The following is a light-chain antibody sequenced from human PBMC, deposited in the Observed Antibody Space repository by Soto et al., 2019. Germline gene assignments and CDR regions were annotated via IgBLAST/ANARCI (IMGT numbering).Light chain of an antibody. CDR3: QQRSNWPPRVT. Sequence: EVVMTQSPVTLSVSPGDRATLSCRASQSVDTNVAWYQQKPGQAPRLLVHGASMRAAGIPARFSGSGSGTEFTLTISSLQSEDFAVYYCQQRSNWPPRVTFGGGTKVDNK. CDR2: GAS. V-gene: IGKV3-15*01. J-gene: IGKJ4*01. CDR1: QSVDTN.